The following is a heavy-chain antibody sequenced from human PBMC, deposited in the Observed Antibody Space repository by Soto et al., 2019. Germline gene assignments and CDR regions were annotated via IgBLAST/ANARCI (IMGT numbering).Heavy chain of an antibody. D-gene: IGHD3-3*01. Sequence: GESLKISCAASGFTFSSYGMHWVRQAPGKGLEWVAVISYDGSNKYYADSVKGRFTISRDNSKNTLYLQMNSLRAEDTAVYYCAKEHGYYDFWSGYSTYYYYGMDVWGQGTTVTVSS. CDR3: AKEHGYYDFWSGYSTYYYYGMDV. CDR2: ISYDGSNK. J-gene: IGHJ6*02. CDR1: GFTFSSYG. V-gene: IGHV3-30*18.